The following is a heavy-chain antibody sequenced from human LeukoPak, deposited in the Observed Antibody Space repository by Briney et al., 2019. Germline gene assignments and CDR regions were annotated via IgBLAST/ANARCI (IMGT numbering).Heavy chain of an antibody. V-gene: IGHV4-39*01. CDR2: IYYSGST. J-gene: IGHJ3*02. D-gene: IGHD6-13*01. Sequence: SETLSLTCTVSGGSISSSSYYWGWIRQPPGKGLEWIGSIYYSGSTYYNPSLKSRVTISVDTSKNQFSLKLSSVTAADTAVYYCARLIRGVAAAGDAFDIWGQGTVVTVSS. CDR3: ARLIRGVAAAGDAFDI. CDR1: GGSISSSSYY.